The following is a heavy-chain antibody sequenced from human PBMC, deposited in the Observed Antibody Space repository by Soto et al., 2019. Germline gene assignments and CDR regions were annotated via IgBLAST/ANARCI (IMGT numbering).Heavy chain of an antibody. J-gene: IGHJ4*02. Sequence: SETLSLTCTVSGGSISSYYWSWIRQPPGKGLEWIGYIYYSGSTNYNPSLKSRVTISVDTSKNQFSLKLSSVTAADTAVYYCANLEATTADYWGQGTLVTVSS. V-gene: IGHV4-59*08. D-gene: IGHD1-26*01. CDR2: IYYSGST. CDR3: ANLEATTADY. CDR1: GGSISSYY.